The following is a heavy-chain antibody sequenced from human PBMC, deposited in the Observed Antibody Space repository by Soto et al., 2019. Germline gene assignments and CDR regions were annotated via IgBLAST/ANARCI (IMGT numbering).Heavy chain of an antibody. J-gene: IGHJ4*02. CDR1: GASVSTGY. CDR2: MYFGGSF. Sequence: PSETLSLTCTVSGASVSTGYWSWIRQPPGKGLEWIGFMYFGGSFNYNPSLSSRVTFSVETSKTQFSMKLTSVTAADTAVYYCARDKITGLFDYWGQGTLVTVPS. D-gene: IGHD2-8*02. V-gene: IGHV4-59*02. CDR3: ARDKITGLFDY.